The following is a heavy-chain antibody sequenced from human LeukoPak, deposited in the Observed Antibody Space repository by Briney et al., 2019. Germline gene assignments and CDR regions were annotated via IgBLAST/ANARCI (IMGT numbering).Heavy chain of an antibody. CDR3: AKIRLGRLDP. Sequence: ASVKVSCKASGDTFSNYYIHWLRQAPGQGPEWVGWINLNSGGANYAQKFQGRVTLTRDTSISTAYLVLSSLRSDDTSIYYRAKIRLGRLDPWGQGTLVTVSS. CDR1: GDTFSNYY. D-gene: IGHD6-6*01. CDR2: INLNSGGA. V-gene: IGHV1-2*02. J-gene: IGHJ5*02.